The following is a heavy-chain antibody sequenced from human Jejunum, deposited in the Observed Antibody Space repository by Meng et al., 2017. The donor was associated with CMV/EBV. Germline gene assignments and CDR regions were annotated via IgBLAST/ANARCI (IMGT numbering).Heavy chain of an antibody. J-gene: IGHJ4*02. CDR2: VDPTNGGT. CDR3: TRSYYYDRNGYFYY. V-gene: IGHV1-2*06. D-gene: IGHD3-22*01. Sequence: ASGYTFTGYYRLWVSQAAGQGLEWMGRVDPTNGGTHYAQTFQGRVTMTTDTSISTAYMELRRLRSDDTAMYYCTRSYYYDRNGYFYYWGQGTLVTVSS. CDR1: GYTFTGYY.